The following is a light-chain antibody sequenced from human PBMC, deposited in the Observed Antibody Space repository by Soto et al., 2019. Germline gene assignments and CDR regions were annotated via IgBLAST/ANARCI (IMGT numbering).Light chain of an antibody. J-gene: IGLJ1*01. Sequence: QSVLTQPASVSGSPGQSITISCTGTSSDVGSYNLVSWYQQHPGKAPKLLIYEGSKRPSGISNRFSGSKSGNTASLTISGLQPEDEADYYCCSYAGRSAYVFGTGTKATVL. CDR1: SSDVGSYNL. V-gene: IGLV2-23*01. CDR3: CSYAGRSAYV. CDR2: EGS.